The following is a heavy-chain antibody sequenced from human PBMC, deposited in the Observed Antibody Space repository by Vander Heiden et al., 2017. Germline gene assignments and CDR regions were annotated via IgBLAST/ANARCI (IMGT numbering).Heavy chain of an antibody. D-gene: IGHD6-13*01. Sequence: EVQLLASGGDLVQPGGSLRLSCAVCGLPFSSYDMSWVRQAPGKGLEWVSGITRSGGSTYYADSVKGRFTISRDNARNTLFLQLNSLRADDTGVYFCAKSPPAIAAGGLDLWGQGTLVTVSS. V-gene: IGHV3-23*01. CDR2: ITRSGGST. CDR1: GLPFSSYD. J-gene: IGHJ5*02. CDR3: AKSPPAIAAGGLDL.